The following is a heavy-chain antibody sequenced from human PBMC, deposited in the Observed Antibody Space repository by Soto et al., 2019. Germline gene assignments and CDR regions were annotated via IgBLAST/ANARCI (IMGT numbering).Heavy chain of an antibody. CDR1: GGTFSSYT. CDR3: ARGYCSGGSCYYYYYGMDV. D-gene: IGHD2-15*01. V-gene: IGHV1-69*13. J-gene: IGHJ6*02. Sequence: SVKVSCKASGGTFSSYTFSWVRQAPGQGLEWMGGIIPIFGTANYAQKFQGRVTITADESTSTAYMELSSLRSEDTAVYYCARGYCSGGSCYYYYYGMDVWGQGTTVTVSS. CDR2: IIPIFGTA.